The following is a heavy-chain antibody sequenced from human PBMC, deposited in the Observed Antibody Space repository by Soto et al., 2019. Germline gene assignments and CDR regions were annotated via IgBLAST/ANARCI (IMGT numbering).Heavy chain of an antibody. V-gene: IGHV4-31*03. D-gene: IGHD4-17*01. CDR2: IYYNGDT. J-gene: IGHJ4*02. CDR1: RDSISSVGYY. CDR3: SRFSPSHTGFDY. Sequence: SETLSPTSTVSRDSISSVGYYWRWIRQHPEKGLEWIGYIYYNGDTYYNPSLESRATISVQTSKNQFSLKLSSVTAADTAVYYCSRFSPSHTGFDYWGQATFVTVSA.